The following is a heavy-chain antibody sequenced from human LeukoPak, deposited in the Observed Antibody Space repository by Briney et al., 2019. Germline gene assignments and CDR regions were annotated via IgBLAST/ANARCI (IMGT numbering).Heavy chain of an antibody. CDR1: GGSISSYY. J-gene: IGHJ5*02. D-gene: IGHD3-10*01. V-gene: IGHV4-59*01. CDR3: ARLNYYGSGTCYWFDP. CDR2: IYYSGST. Sequence: SETLSLTCTVSGGSISSYYWSWIRQPPGKGLEWIGYIYYSGSTNYNPSLKSRVTISVDTSKNQFPLKLSSVTAADTAVYYCARLNYYGSGTCYWFDPWGQGTLVTVSS.